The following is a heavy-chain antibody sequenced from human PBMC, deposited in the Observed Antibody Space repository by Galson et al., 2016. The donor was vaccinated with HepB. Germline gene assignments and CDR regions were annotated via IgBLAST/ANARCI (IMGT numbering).Heavy chain of an antibody. CDR3: ASGPYSDTSFYDF. J-gene: IGHJ4*02. D-gene: IGHD2-21*01. CDR1: VGSLSSYL. Sequence: SVKVSCKASVGSLSSYLVTWLRQAPGQGLQWLGGIIPTFGAVEYAEKFQGRITITADTSTNTVYLGLTSLRADDTAVYFCASGPYSDTSFYDFWGQGTLVTVSS. CDR2: IIPTFGAV. V-gene: IGHV1-69*06.